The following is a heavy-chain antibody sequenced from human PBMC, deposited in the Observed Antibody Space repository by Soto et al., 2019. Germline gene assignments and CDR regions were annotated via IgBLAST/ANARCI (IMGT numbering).Heavy chain of an antibody. V-gene: IGHV4-39*01. CDR1: GGSVSNSNYY. CDR2: VYYRGRS. CDR3: VSQRTSVLTQAYFDY. Sequence: SETMYLTCTVSGGSVSNSNYYWGWIRKSPGKGLEWIGSVYYRGRSYSKSSVKSRVTISVDTSKNQFSLNLNSVTASDTAVYYCVSQRTSVLTQAYFDYWGPGALVTVSS. J-gene: IGHJ4*02. D-gene: IGHD2-8*01.